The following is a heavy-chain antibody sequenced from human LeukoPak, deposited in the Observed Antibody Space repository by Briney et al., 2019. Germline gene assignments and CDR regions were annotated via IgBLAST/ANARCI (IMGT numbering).Heavy chain of an antibody. V-gene: IGHV3-21*01. CDR2: ISSSSSYI. D-gene: IGHD6-13*01. CDR1: GFTFSSYS. CDR3: ARGSVAAAGRSFDY. J-gene: IGHJ4*02. Sequence: GGSLRLPCAASGFTFSSYSMNWVRQAPGKGLEWVSSISSSSSYIYYADSVKGRFTISRDNAKNSLYLQMNSLRAEDTAVYYCARGSVAAAGRSFDYWGQGTLVTVSS.